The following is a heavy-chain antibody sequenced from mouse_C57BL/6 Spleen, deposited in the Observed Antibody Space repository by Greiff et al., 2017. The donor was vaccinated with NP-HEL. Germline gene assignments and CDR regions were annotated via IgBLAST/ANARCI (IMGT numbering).Heavy chain of an antibody. CDR2: IDPSDSYT. CDR3: AIPRSYGYFDV. V-gene: IGHV1-69*01. CDR1: GYTFTSYW. J-gene: IGHJ1*03. Sequence: QVQLQQPGAELVMPGASVKLSCKASGYTFTSYWMHWVKQRPGQGLEWIGEIDPSDSYTNYNQKFKGKSTLTVDKSSSTAYMQLSSLTSEDSAVYYCAIPRSYGYFDVWGTGTTVTVSS.